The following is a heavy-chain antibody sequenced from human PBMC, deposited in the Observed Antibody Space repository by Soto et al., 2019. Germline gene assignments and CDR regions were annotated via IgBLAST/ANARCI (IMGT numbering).Heavy chain of an antibody. CDR3: ARGDSSSSLDY. D-gene: IGHD6-13*01. CDR2: IYYSGST. CDR1: GGSISSYY. J-gene: IGHJ4*02. V-gene: IGHV4-59*01. Sequence: SETLSLTCTGSGGSISSYYWSWIRQPPGKGLEWIGYIYYSGSTNYNPSLKSRVTISVDTSKNQFSLKLSSVTAADTAVYYCARGDSSSSLDYWGQGTLVTVSS.